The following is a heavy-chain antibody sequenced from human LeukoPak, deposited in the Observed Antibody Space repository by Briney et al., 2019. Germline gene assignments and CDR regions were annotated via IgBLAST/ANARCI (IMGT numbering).Heavy chain of an antibody. CDR3: ARVKIFGVVMAYDY. CDR2: ISSSSSYI. D-gene: IGHD3-3*01. V-gene: IGHV3-21*01. CDR1: GFTFSSYS. J-gene: IGHJ4*02. Sequence: GGSLRLSCAASGFTFSSYSMNWVRQAPGKGLEWFSSISSSSSYIYYADSVKGRFTIPRDNAKNSLYLQMNSLRAEDTAVYYCARVKIFGVVMAYDYWGQGTLVTVSS.